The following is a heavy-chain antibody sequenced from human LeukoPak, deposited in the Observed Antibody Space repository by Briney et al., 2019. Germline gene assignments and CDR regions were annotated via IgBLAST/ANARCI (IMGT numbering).Heavy chain of an antibody. Sequence: GASVKVSCKASGYTFSNHGIGGVRQAPGQGLEWVGRISAHTGNTNYAQKVQGRVTMTTDTSTSTAYMELRSLTSDDTAVYYCARAEGDYDPLNWIDPWGQGTLVIVSS. CDR3: ARAEGDYDPLNWIDP. J-gene: IGHJ5*02. CDR1: GYTFSNHG. V-gene: IGHV1-18*01. D-gene: IGHD3-16*01. CDR2: ISAHTGNT.